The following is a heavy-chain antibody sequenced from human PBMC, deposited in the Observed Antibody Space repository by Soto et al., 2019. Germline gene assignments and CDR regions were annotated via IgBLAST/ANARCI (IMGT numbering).Heavy chain of an antibody. CDR1: GFTFSSYS. Sequence: GGSLRLSCAASGFTFSSYSRNWVRQAPGKGLEWVSSISSSSSYIYYADSVKGRFTISRDNAKNSLYLQMNSLRAEDTAVYYCAREPPNDYDFWSGSQDYFDYWGQGTLVTVSS. CDR3: AREPPNDYDFWSGSQDYFDY. V-gene: IGHV3-21*01. D-gene: IGHD3-3*01. CDR2: ISSSSSYI. J-gene: IGHJ4*02.